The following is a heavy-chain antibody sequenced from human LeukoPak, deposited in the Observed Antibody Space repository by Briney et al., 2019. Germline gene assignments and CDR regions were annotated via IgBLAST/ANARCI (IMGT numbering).Heavy chain of an antibody. CDR1: GGSISSSNW. D-gene: IGHD2-2*01. CDR2: IYHSGST. CDR3: ARSVEGSIYYGMDV. V-gene: IGHV4-4*02. Sequence: SETLSLTCAVSGGSISSSNWWSWVRQPPGKGLEWIGEIYHSGSTNYNPSLKSRVTISVDKSKNQFSLKLSSVTAADTAVYYCARSVEGSIYYGMDVWGQGTTVTVSS. J-gene: IGHJ6*02.